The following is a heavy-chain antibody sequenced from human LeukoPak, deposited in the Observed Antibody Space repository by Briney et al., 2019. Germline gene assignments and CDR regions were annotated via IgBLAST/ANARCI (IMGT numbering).Heavy chain of an antibody. CDR2: INPTGGST. CDR3: AGQTKGPKTRLGNWFDP. D-gene: IGHD6-6*01. Sequence: GASVKVSCKASGYTFTGYYMHWVRQAPGQGLEWMGLINPTGGSTGYAQKFQGRVTMTRDTSISTAYMELSRLRSDDTAVYYCAGQTKGPKTRLGNWFDPWGQGTLVTVSS. J-gene: IGHJ5*02. CDR1: GYTFTGYY. V-gene: IGHV1-2*06.